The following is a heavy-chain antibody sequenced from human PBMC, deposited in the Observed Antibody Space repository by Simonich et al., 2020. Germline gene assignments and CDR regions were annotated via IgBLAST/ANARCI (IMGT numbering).Heavy chain of an antibody. CDR1: GFTFSSYA. CDR3: AKDLGERITMIVVVIDAFDI. CDR2: ISGSGGST. Sequence: GGGLVQPGGSLRLSCAASGFTFSSYAMSWVRQAPGKGLEWVSAISGSGGSTYYPDSVKGRFTISRDNSKNTLYLQMNSRRAEDTAVYYCAKDLGERITMIVVVIDAFDIWGQGTMVTVSS. J-gene: IGHJ3*02. D-gene: IGHD3-22*01. V-gene: IGHV3-23*01.